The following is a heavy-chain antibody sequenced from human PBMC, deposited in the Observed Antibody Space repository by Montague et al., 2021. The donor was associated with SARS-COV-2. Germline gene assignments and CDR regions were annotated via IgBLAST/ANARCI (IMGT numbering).Heavy chain of an antibody. V-gene: IGHV3-33*01. CDR3: ARTQTTLYYFDY. CDR2: IWYDGSNK. Sequence: SLSLSCSASGFTFSSYGMHWVRQAPGKGLEWVAVIWYDGSNKYYADSVKGRFTISRDNSKNTLYLQMDSLRAEDTAVYYCARTQTTLYYFDYWGQGTLVTVSS. J-gene: IGHJ4*02. CDR1: GFTFSSYG. D-gene: IGHD4-11*01.